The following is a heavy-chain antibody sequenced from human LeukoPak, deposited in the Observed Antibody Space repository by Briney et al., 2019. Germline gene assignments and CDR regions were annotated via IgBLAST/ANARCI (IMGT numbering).Heavy chain of an antibody. J-gene: IGHJ5*02. Sequence: SETLSLTCTVSGGSISSGSYYWNWIRQPAGKGLEWIGRIYTSGSTNYNPSLKSRVTISVDTSKNQFSLKLSSVTAADTAVYYCAGGGRDGYNNWFDPWGQGTLVTVSS. CDR3: AGGGRDGYNNWFDP. CDR2: IYTSGST. V-gene: IGHV4-61*02. CDR1: GGSISSGSYY. D-gene: IGHD5-24*01.